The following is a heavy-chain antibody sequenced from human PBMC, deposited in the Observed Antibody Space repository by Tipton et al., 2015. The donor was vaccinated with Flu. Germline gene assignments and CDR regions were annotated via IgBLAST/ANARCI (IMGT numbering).Heavy chain of an antibody. CDR2: IYDSGDT. J-gene: IGHJ5*02. V-gene: IGHV4-39*01. CDR1: GGSMSSSNYY. Sequence: LRLSCSVSGGSMSSSNYYWGWIRQSPGMGLEWIGTIYDSGDTYYNPSLKSRISISIDRSKNQFSLKLASVTAADTAVYYCARRDYSNYVSEPKNWFDPWGQGTLVTVSS. D-gene: IGHD4-11*01. CDR3: ARRDYSNYVSEPKNWFDP.